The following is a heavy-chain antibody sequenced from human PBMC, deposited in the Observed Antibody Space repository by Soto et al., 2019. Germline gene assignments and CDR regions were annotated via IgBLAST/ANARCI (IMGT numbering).Heavy chain of an antibody. D-gene: IGHD6-13*01. J-gene: IGHJ6*02. V-gene: IGHV1-69*06. CDR3: ARAELQPTIPYYYGMDV. Sequence: ASVKVSCKASGGTFSSYAISWVRQAPGQGLEWMGGIIPIFGTANYAQKFQGRVTITADKSTSTAYMELSSLRSEDTAVYYCARAELQPTIPYYYGMDVWGQGXTVTVYS. CDR2: IIPIFGTA. CDR1: GGTFSSYA.